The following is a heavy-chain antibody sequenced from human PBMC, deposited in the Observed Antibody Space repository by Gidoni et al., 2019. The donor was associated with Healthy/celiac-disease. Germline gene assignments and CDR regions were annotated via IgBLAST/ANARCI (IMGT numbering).Heavy chain of an antibody. CDR3: ARDPRGSSYGMDV. Sequence: QVQLVESGGGVVQPGRSLRLSCAASGVTFSSYGMHWVRQAPGKGLEWVAVIWYDGSNKYYADSVKGRFTISRDNSKTTLYLQMNSLRAEDTAVYYCARDPRGSSYGMDVWGQGTTVTVSS. V-gene: IGHV3-33*01. CDR2: IWYDGSNK. J-gene: IGHJ6*02. CDR1: GVTFSSYG. D-gene: IGHD2-2*01.